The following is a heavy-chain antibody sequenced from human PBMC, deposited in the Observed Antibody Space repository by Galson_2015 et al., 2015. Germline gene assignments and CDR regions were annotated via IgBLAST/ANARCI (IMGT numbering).Heavy chain of an antibody. Sequence: SLRLSCAASGFTFSNYWMSWVRQAPGHGLEWVGNIKQDGSEKYYVDSVKGRFTISRDNAKNSLYLQMNSLRAEDTAIYYCASQTWTGYFDYWGQGILVTVSS. CDR3: ASQTWTGYFDY. J-gene: IGHJ4*02. CDR2: IKQDGSEK. V-gene: IGHV3-7*03. D-gene: IGHD3-10*01. CDR1: GFTFSNYW.